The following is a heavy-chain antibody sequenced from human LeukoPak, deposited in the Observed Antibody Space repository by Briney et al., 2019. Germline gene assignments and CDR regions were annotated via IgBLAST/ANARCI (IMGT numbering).Heavy chain of an antibody. CDR2: IYSSGNT. D-gene: IGHD4-17*01. V-gene: IGHV4-31*03. CDR1: GDSISSGAYY. CDR3: ARYPEYGDYYFDY. Sequence: PSETLSLTCTVSGDSISSGAYYWSWIRQHPGKGLEWIGYIYSSGNTYYNPSLKSRVTISVDTSKNQFSLKLSSVTAADTAVYYCARYPEYGDYYFDYWGQGTLVTVSS. J-gene: IGHJ4*02.